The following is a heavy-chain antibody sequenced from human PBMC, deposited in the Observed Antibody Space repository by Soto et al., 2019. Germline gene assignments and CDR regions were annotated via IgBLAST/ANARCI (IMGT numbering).Heavy chain of an antibody. V-gene: IGHV4-30-2*01. CDR3: ARGHYYYAMDV. CDR2: ISHGGSP. Sequence: QLKLQESGSGVVKPSQTLSLTGAFSGGSVSSGVFSWNWSRQPPGQGLEWIGYISHGGSPHYTPSLRGRVSISVDRSTNVISLNLTSMTPADTAVYFCARGHYYYAMDVWGQGTTVTVSS. J-gene: IGHJ6*02. CDR1: GGSVSSGVFS.